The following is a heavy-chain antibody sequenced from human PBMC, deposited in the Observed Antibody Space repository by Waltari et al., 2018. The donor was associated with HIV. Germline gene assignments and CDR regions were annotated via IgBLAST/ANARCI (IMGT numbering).Heavy chain of an antibody. V-gene: IGHV4-59*01. Sequence: VHLHESGPGLVEPSGALYLSCSVSVGSLSSYYWNWIRLSSGVGLEWIGFISYTGAVSYNPSLNSRVTISMDSPKNQFSLTLKSMTAADTAIYYCAREQDYFDSSGFFLGYWVDPWGQGTLVSVSS. J-gene: IGHJ5*02. CDR1: VGSLSSYY. D-gene: IGHD3-9*01. CDR3: AREQDYFDSSGFFLGYWVDP. CDR2: ISYTGAV.